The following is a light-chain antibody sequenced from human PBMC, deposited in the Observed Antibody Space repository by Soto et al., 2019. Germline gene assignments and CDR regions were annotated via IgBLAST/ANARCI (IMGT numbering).Light chain of an antibody. CDR1: QNIRTY. CDR2: AAS. Sequence: DIQMTQSPSSLSASVGDRITITCRARQNIRTYLNWYQRNPGKAPKLLIYAASSLQRGVPSRCSASGSGTAFHLTIGGLQPEDFATYYCQQSFSTLLTFGGGTSVEI. J-gene: IGKJ4*01. CDR3: QQSFSTLLT. V-gene: IGKV1-39*01.